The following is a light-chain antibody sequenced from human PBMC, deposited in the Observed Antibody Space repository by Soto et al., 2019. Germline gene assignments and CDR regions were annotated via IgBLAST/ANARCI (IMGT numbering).Light chain of an antibody. J-gene: IGLJ1*01. V-gene: IGLV2-14*01. CDR2: DVS. Sequence: QSVLTQPASVSGSPGQSITISCTGTSSDFCGYNYVSWYQQHPGKAPKLVIYDVSNRPSGVSNRFSGSKSGNTASLTISGLQAEDEADYYCSSYTSSSTNSVFGTGTKDTVL. CDR1: SSDFCGYNY. CDR3: SSYTSSSTNSV.